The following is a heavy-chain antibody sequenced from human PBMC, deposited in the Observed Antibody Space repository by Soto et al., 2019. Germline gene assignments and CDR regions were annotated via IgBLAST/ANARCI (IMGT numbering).Heavy chain of an antibody. J-gene: IGHJ3*02. CDR3: AQALVFPGGDGLDI. D-gene: IGHD6-6*01. CDR2: IYLRGNT. V-gene: IGHV4-31*02. Sequence: QVRLQEWGPGLVKPSQTLSLKCSVSGGSITTGGRYWSWIRQLPGKGLEWIGDIYLRGNTYYNASLKCRVTISVEASRNQFSMTLSSVTAEDTAVYYWAQALVFPGGDGLDIWGQWRLVTVSS. CDR1: GGSITTGGRY.